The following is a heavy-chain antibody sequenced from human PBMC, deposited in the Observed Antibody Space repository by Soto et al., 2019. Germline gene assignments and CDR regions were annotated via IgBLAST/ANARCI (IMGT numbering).Heavy chain of an antibody. Sequence: ASVRVSCKASGYTFTDYYIHWVRQAPGQGLEWMGWINPNSGGTNSAQNFQGRVTMTRDTSISTAYMELSRLRSDDTAVYFCAKLGQYSTSAGQLDYWGQGTLVTVSS. D-gene: IGHD6-6*01. J-gene: IGHJ4*02. CDR2: INPNSGGT. CDR1: GYTFTDYY. V-gene: IGHV1-2*02. CDR3: AKLGQYSTSAGQLDY.